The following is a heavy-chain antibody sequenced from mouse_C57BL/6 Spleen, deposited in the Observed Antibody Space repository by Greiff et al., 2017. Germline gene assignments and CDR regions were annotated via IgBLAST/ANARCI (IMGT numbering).Heavy chain of an antibody. CDR1: GYPFTDYY. D-gene: IGHD2-4*01. CDR3: ARGYDYDVGYFDV. J-gene: IGHJ1*03. CDR2: IYPGSGNT. Sequence: QVQLEQSGPELVKPGASVKISCKASGYPFTDYYINWVKQRPGRGLTWIGWIYPGSGNTKYNEKFKGKATLTVYTSSSTAYMQLSSLTSEDAAVYFCARGYDYDVGYFDVWGTGTTVTVSS. V-gene: IGHV1-84*01.